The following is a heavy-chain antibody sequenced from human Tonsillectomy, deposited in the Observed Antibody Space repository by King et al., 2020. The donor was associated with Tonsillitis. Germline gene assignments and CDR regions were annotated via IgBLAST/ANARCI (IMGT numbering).Heavy chain of an antibody. Sequence: VQLVESGGGLVQPGGSLRLSCAASGFTFSSYWMSWVRQAPGKGLEWVANIKQYGSEKYYVDSVKGRFTISRDNAKNSLYLQMNSLRAEDTAVYYCVRYYDCSGPSDAFDIWGQGTMVTVSS. CDR3: VRYYDCSGPSDAFDI. CDR2: IKQYGSEK. V-gene: IGHV3-7*03. J-gene: IGHJ3*02. D-gene: IGHD3-22*01. CDR1: GFTFSSYW.